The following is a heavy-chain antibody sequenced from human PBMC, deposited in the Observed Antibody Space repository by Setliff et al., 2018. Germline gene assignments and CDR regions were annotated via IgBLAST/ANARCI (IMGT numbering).Heavy chain of an antibody. D-gene: IGHD6-19*01. CDR2: IYSSGST. Sequence: SETLSLTCTVSGGSISSGSYYWSWIRQPAGKGLEWIGHIYSSGSTNYNPSLKSRVTISVDRSKNQFSLKLSSVIAADTAVYYCARDLYSSGWYNWFDPWGQGTLVTVSS. J-gene: IGHJ5*02. V-gene: IGHV4-61*09. CDR1: GGSISSGSYY. CDR3: ARDLYSSGWYNWFDP.